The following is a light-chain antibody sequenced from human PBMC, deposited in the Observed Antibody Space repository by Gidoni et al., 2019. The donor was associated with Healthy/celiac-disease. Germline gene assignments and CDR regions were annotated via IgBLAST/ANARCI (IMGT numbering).Light chain of an antibody. J-gene: IGKJ5*01. V-gene: IGKV1-39*01. Sequence: DIQMTQSPSSLSASVGDRVTITCRASQSISSYLNWYQQKPGKAPKLLIYAASSLQSGVPSRFSGSGSGTDFTLTISSLQPEDFATYYCQQRYSTPITFGQETRLEI. CDR2: AAS. CDR1: QSISSY. CDR3: QQRYSTPIT.